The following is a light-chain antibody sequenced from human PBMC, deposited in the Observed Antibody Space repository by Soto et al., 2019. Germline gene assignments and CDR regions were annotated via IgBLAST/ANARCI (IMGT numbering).Light chain of an antibody. CDR1: SSDVGSYNL. V-gene: IGLV2-23*01. CDR2: EGS. CDR3: SSDAGRVV. J-gene: IGLJ2*01. Sequence: QSALTQPASVSGSPGQSITISCTGTSSDVGSYNLVSWYQQQPGKAPKLMIYEGSKRPSGLSNRFSGSKSGNTASLTISGLQAEDEADYYCSSDAGRVVFGGGTKLTVL.